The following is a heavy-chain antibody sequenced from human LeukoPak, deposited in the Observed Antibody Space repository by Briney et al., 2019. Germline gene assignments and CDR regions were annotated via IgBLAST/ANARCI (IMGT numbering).Heavy chain of an antibody. V-gene: IGHV3-74*01. Sequence: PGGSLRLSCAASGFTFSDYWMLWVRQAPGKGLVWVSRINIDGSDTTYADSVKGRFTISRDNAKSTLYLQMNSLRVEDTAVYFCARDRSPTKGGYDYWGQGTLVTVSS. CDR1: GFTFSDYW. CDR3: ARDRSPTKGGYDY. J-gene: IGHJ4*02. D-gene: IGHD2-8*01. CDR2: INIDGSDT.